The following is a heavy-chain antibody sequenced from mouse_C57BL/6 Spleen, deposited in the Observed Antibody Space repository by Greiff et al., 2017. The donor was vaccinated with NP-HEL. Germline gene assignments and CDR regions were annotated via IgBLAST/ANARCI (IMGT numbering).Heavy chain of an antibody. D-gene: IGHD2-4*01. CDR2: ISSGSSTI. J-gene: IGHJ1*03. CDR3: ARGVYYDYDGGWYFDV. CDR1: GFTFSDYG. Sequence: DVKLVESGGGLVKPGGSLKLSCAASGFTFSDYGMHWVRQAPEKGLEWVAYISSGSSTIYYADTVKGRFTISRDNAKNTLFLQMTSLRSEDTAMYYCARGVYYDYDGGWYFDVWGTGTTVTVSS. V-gene: IGHV5-17*01.